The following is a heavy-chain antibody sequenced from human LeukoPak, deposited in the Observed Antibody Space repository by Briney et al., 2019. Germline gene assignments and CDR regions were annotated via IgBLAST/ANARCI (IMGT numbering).Heavy chain of an antibody. Sequence: PGGSLRLSCAASGFTFITYGMHWVRQAPGKGLEWVAVVSYDGSNKYYADSVKGRFTISRDNSKNTLYLQMNSLRAEDTAVYYCARRGGGGGSYFDYWAREPLSPSPQ. CDR2: VSYDGSNK. D-gene: IGHD4-23*01. J-gene: IGHJ4*02. CDR1: GFTFITYG. CDR3: ARRGGGGGSYFDY. V-gene: IGHV3-30*03.